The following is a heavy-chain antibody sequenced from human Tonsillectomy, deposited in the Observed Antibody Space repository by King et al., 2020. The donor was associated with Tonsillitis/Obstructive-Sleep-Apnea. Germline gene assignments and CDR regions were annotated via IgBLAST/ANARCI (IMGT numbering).Heavy chain of an antibody. D-gene: IGHD3-10*01. Sequence: QLVQSGAEVKKPGSSVKVSCKASGGTFSSYAISWVRQAPGKGLEWMGGIIPILGIANYAQKFQGRVTITADKSTSTAYMELSSLRSEDTAVYYCARDLAESTMVRGVTIDYCGQGTLVTVSS. CDR3: ARDLAESTMVRGVTIDY. CDR1: GGTFSSYA. CDR2: IIPILGIA. V-gene: IGHV1-69*10. J-gene: IGHJ4*02.